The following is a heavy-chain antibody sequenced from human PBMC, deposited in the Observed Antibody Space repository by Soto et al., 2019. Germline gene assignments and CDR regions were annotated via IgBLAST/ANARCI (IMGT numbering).Heavy chain of an antibody. CDR1: GFTVSSNY. Sequence: GGSLRLSCAASGFTVSSNYMSWVRQAPGKGLEWVSVIYSGGSTYYADSVKGRFTISRDNSKNTLYLQMNSLRAEDTAVYYCARDGSSSRFGGYYYYGMDVWGQGTTVTVSS. V-gene: IGHV3-66*01. J-gene: IGHJ6*02. CDR2: IYSGGST. CDR3: ARDGSSSRFGGYYYYGMDV. D-gene: IGHD6-13*01.